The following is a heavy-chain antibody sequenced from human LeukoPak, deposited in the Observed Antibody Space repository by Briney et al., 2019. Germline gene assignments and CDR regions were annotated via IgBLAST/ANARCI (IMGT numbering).Heavy chain of an antibody. V-gene: IGHV3-21*01. J-gene: IGHJ4*02. CDR1: GFTFSSYD. CDR3: ARDSGSYYAFDY. D-gene: IGHD1-26*01. CDR2: ISSSSSYI. Sequence: GGSLRLSCAASGFTFSSYDMNWVRQAPGKGLEWVSYISSSSSYIYYADSVKGRFTISRDNAKNSLYLQMNSLRAEDTAVYYCARDSGSYYAFDYWGQGTLVTVSS.